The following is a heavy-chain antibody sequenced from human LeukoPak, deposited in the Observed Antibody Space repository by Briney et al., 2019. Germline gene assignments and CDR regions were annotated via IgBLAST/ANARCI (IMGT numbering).Heavy chain of an antibody. CDR2: ISGSGGST. D-gene: IGHD3-3*01. CDR1: GFTFSSYA. J-gene: IGHJ6*02. CDR3: AKDLDPRANYDFWSGSYYYYGMDV. V-gene: IGHV3-23*01. Sequence: GGSLRLSCAASGFTFSSYAMSWVRQAPGKGLEWVSAISGSGGSTYYADSVKGRFTISRDNSKNTLYPQMNSLRAEDTAVYYCAKDLDPRANYDFWSGSYYYYGMDVWGQGTTVTVSS.